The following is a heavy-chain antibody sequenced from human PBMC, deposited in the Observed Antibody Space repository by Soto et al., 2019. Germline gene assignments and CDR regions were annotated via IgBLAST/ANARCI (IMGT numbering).Heavy chain of an antibody. CDR1: GFSLSGGFYY. J-gene: IGHJ6*01. CDR3: ARDSGDYDFWSGTPLDYYGMDV. CDR2: IYYSGST. V-gene: IGHV4-31*03. Sequence: SSQTLSVTCPFCGFSLSGGFYYLRWIRPHPGKGLEWIGYIYYSGSTYYNPSLKSRVTISVDTSKNQFSLKLSSVTAADTAVYYCARDSGDYDFWSGTPLDYYGMDVCGQGSTVTVSS. D-gene: IGHD3-3*01.